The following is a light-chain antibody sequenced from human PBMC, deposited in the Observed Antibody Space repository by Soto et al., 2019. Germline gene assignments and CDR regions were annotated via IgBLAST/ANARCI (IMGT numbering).Light chain of an antibody. CDR1: SSDVGGYNY. CDR2: DVS. Sequence: QSALTQPASVSGSPGQSITISCTGTSSDVGGYNYVSWYQQHPGKAPKLMIYDVSNRPSGGSNRFSGSKSGNTASLTISGLQAEDEADYYCSSYTSSRTRVFGTGTKVTVL. J-gene: IGLJ1*01. CDR3: SSYTSSRTRV. V-gene: IGLV2-14*01.